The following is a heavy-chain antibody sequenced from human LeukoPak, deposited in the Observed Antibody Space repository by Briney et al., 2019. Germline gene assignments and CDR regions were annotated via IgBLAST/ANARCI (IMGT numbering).Heavy chain of an antibody. CDR1: GFTFITYA. D-gene: IGHD3-10*01. V-gene: IGHV3-74*01. J-gene: IGHJ3*02. CDR3: ARGMFYYGSGRRQGAFDI. CDR2: IDFDGSST. Sequence: PGGSLRLSCAASGFTFITYAMSWVRQAPGKGLMWVSRIDFDGSSTSYADSVKGRFTISRDNAKNTLHLQMNSLRAEDTAVYYCARGMFYYGSGRRQGAFDIWGRGTMVTVSS.